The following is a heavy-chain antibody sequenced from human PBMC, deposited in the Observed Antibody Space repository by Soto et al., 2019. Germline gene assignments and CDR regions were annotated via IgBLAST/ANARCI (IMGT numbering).Heavy chain of an antibody. CDR3: ARGGDYDSSGYPNFDY. V-gene: IGHV3-33*01. CDR1: GFTFSSGC. Sequence: LRLSFAASGFTFSSGCMHWVRQAPGKGLEWVEVIWYDGSNKYYADSVKGRFTISRDNSKNTLYLQMNSLRAEDTAVYYCARGGDYDSSGYPNFDYWGQGTLVTVSS. D-gene: IGHD3-22*01. CDR2: IWYDGSNK. J-gene: IGHJ4*02.